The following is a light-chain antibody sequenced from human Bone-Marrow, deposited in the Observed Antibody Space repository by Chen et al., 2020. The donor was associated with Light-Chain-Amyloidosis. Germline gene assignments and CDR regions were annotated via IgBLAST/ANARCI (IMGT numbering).Light chain of an antibody. CDR3: QQYYSTPRT. Sequence: DIVMTQSPDSLAVSLGERATINCKSSRSILYSSDNKNYLAWYQQKPGQPPKLLIYWASTRESGVPDRFSVSGSGTDFTLTISSLQAEDVAVYYCQQYYSTPRTFGQGTKVEIK. J-gene: IGKJ1*01. CDR2: WAS. V-gene: IGKV4-1*01. CDR1: RSILYSSDNKNY.